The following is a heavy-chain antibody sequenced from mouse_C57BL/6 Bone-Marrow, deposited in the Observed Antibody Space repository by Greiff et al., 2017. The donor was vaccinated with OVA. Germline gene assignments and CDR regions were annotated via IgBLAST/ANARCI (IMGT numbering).Heavy chain of an antibody. CDR1: GYTFTSYW. J-gene: IGHJ2*01. V-gene: IGHV1-69*01. CDR2: IDPSDSYT. Sequence: QVQLQQPGAELVMPGASVKLSCKASGYTFTSYWMHWVKQRPGQGLAWIGEIDPSDSYTNYNQKFKGKSTLTVDKSSSTAYMQLSSLTSEDSAVYYCASEPIYYYGSSYVGLDYWGQGTTLTVSS. D-gene: IGHD1-1*01. CDR3: ASEPIYYYGSSYVGLDY.